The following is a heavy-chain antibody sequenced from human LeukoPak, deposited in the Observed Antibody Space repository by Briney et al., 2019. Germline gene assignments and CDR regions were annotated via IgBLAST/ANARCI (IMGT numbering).Heavy chain of an antibody. CDR3: ASNDYCYFVPVSC. V-gene: IGHV1-3*01. CDR1: GYTFTSYA. J-gene: IGHJ4*02. CDR2: INAGNGNT. Sequence: ASVTVCFKASGYTFTSYAMHWVRQAPGQRHEWMGWINAGNGNTKYSQKFQGRVTITRDTSASTAYMELSSLRSEDTAVYYCASNDYCYFVPVSCGGQGPLVAVSA. D-gene: IGHD5-12*01.